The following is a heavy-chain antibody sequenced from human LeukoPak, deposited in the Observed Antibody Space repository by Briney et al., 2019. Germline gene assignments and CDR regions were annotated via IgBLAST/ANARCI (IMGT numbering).Heavy chain of an antibody. CDR2: IYYSGST. Sequence: PSETLSLTCTVSGGSISSAGYYWSWIRQPPGKGLEWIGYIYYSGSTNYNPSLKSRVTISVDTSKNQFSLKLSSVAAADTAVYYCARHMGAVAGTYYFDYWGQGTLVTVSS. CDR1: GGSISSAGYY. CDR3: ARHMGAVAGTYYFDY. J-gene: IGHJ4*02. V-gene: IGHV4-61*08. D-gene: IGHD6-19*01.